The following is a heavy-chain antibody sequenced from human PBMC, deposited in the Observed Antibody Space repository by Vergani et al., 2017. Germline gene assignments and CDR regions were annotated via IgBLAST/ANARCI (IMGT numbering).Heavy chain of an antibody. CDR2: ISSRSTYT. Sequence: EVQLVESGGGLVQPGRSLRLSCAASGFTFDDYAMHWVRQAPGKGLEWVSSISSRSTYTYYADSVKGRFTISRDNAKNSLYLDMSSLRAEDTAVYYCVRDVRVSRTWGQGTLVAVSS. V-gene: IGHV3-21*01. CDR1: GFTFDDYA. CDR3: VRDVRVSRT. J-gene: IGHJ3*01.